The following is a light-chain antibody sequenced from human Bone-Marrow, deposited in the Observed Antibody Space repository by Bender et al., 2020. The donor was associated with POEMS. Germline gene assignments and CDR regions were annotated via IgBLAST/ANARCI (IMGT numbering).Light chain of an antibody. CDR1: SSDIGIYNY. V-gene: IGLV2-23*02. CDR3: CSYAGIWV. Sequence: QSALTQPASVSGSPGQSITISCTGTSSDIGIYNYVSWYQQYPGKAPKLMIYDVTNRPSGVSNRFSGSKSGNAASLTISGLQAEDEADYYCCSYAGIWVFGGGTKLTVL. J-gene: IGLJ3*02. CDR2: DVT.